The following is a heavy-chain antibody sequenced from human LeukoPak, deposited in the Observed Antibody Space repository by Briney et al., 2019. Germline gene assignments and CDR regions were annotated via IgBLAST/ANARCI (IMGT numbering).Heavy chain of an antibody. J-gene: IGHJ4*02. D-gene: IGHD1-1*01. Sequence: GGSLRLSCAASGFTFSSYAMSWVRQAPGKGLEWVSAISGSGGSTYYADSVKGRFTISRDNSKNTLYLQMNSLRAEDTAVYYCATDLLTGTTQGYFDYWGQGTLVTVSS. CDR1: GFTFSSYA. V-gene: IGHV3-23*01. CDR3: ATDLLTGTTQGYFDY. CDR2: ISGSGGST.